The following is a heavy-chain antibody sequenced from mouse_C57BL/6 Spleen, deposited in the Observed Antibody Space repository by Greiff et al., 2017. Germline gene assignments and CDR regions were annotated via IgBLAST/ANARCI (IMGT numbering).Heavy chain of an antibody. V-gene: IGHV5-17*01. CDR2: ISSGSGTT. CDR3: ARGRLRREGFDY. CDR1: GFTFSDYG. J-gene: IGHJ2*01. D-gene: IGHD2-4*01. Sequence: EVKLVESGGGLVKPGGSLKLSCAASGFTFSDYGMHWVRQAPEKGLAWVAYISSGSGTTYYADTVKGRFTISRDNAKNTLFLQMTRLGSEDTAMYYCARGRLRREGFDYWGQGTTLTVSS.